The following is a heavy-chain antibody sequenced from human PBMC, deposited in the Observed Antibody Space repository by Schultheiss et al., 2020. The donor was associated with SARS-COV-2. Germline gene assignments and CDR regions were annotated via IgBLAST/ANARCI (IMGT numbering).Heavy chain of an antibody. V-gene: IGHV4-39*07. J-gene: IGHJ4*02. Sequence: SETLSLTCTVSGGSIGSISYYWGWIRQPPGKGLEWIGNFYYTESTYYNPSLKSRVTLSVDRSKNQFFLKLSSVTAADTAVYYCARERSDSSGAYDYWGQGILVTVSS. CDR2: FYYTEST. D-gene: IGHD3-22*01. CDR3: ARERSDSSGAYDY. CDR1: GGSIGSISYY.